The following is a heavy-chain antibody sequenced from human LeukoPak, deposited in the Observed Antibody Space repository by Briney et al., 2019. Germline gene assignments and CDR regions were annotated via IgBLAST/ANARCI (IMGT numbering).Heavy chain of an antibody. CDR2: IKQDGSEK. D-gene: IGHD3-22*01. J-gene: IGHJ4*02. CDR3: ARARGTYYYDSSGYSHLYYFDY. V-gene: IGHV3-7*01. Sequence: GGSLRLSCAASGFTFSAYWLTWVRQALGKGLEWVANIKQDGSEKYYVDSVKGRFTISRDNAKNSLYLQMNSLRAEDTAVYYCARARGTYYYDSSGYSHLYYFDYWGQGTLVTVSS. CDR1: GFTFSAYW.